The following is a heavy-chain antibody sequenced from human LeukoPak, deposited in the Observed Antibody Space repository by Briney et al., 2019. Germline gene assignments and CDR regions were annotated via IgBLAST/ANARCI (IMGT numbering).Heavy chain of an antibody. V-gene: IGHV1-69*13. CDR1: GGTFSSYA. Sequence: AASVKVSCKASGGTFSSYAISWVRHAPGQGLEWMGGIIPIFGTANYAQKFQGRVTITADESTSTAYMELSSLRSEDTAVYYCATSEKDDPTSAFDIWGQGTMVTVSS. CDR2: IIPIFGTA. CDR3: ATSEKDDPTSAFDI. D-gene: IGHD2-15*01. J-gene: IGHJ3*02.